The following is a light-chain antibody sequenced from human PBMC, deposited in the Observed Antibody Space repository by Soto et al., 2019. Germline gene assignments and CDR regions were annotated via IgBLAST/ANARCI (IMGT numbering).Light chain of an antibody. V-gene: IGKV1-5*03. CDR1: QSISSW. CDR3: QQYHDYSRT. J-gene: IGKJ1*01. CDR2: KAS. Sequence: DIQMTQSPSTLSASVGGRVTITCRASQSISSWLAWYQQKPGNAPSLLIYKASTLQGGVPARFSGSGSGTEFTLTISSLQPDDFATYYCQQYHDYSRTFGQGTKVEI.